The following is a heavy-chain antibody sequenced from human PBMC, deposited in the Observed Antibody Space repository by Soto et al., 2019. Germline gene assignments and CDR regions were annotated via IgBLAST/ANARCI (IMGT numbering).Heavy chain of an antibody. V-gene: IGHV4-59*08. J-gene: IGHJ4*02. Sequence: ETLSLTCTVSGGSISSFYWSWIRQPPGKGLEWIGYIFYIGGTNYNPSLKSRVTISVDTSKNQFSLKLSSVTAADTAVYYCARHSSTVANFDYWGQGTLVTVSS. D-gene: IGHD4-4*01. CDR2: IFYIGGT. CDR3: ARHSSTVANFDY. CDR1: GGSISSFY.